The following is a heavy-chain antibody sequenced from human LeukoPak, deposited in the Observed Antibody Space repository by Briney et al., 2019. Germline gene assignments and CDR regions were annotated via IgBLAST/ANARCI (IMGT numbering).Heavy chain of an antibody. J-gene: IGHJ4*02. D-gene: IGHD3-22*01. Sequence: ASEKVSCKASGYTFTSYDINWVRQATGQGLEWMGWMNPNSGNTGYAQKFQGRVTMTRNTSISTAYMELSSLRSEDTAVYYCARDHYDSSGYYLFDYWGQGTLVTVSS. CDR2: MNPNSGNT. CDR1: GYTFTSYD. V-gene: IGHV1-8*01. CDR3: ARDHYDSSGYYLFDY.